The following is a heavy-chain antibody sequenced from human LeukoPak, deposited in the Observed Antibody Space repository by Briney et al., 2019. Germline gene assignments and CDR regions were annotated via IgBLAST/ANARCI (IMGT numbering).Heavy chain of an antibody. D-gene: IGHD2/OR15-2a*01. CDR3: ARDFYPKSWFDP. Sequence: SETLSLTCIVSGGSISSYYWSWIRQPAGKGLEWIGRMYTSGSTNYNPSLKSRVTMSVDTSKNRFSLRLSSVTAADTAVYYCARDFYPKSWFDPWGQGTLVIVSS. CDR1: GGSISSYY. V-gene: IGHV4-4*07. J-gene: IGHJ5*02. CDR2: MYTSGST.